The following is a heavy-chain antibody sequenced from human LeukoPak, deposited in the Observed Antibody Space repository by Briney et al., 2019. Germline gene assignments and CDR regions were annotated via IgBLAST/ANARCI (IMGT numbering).Heavy chain of an antibody. Sequence: GGSPRLSCAASLFTFSIYGTRCVSEAPGKGLERGAFILYDGSNKYYADSVKGRFTISRDKSKNKLYLQMNSLGAEDTAVYYCAKDRSTTMDVWGKGTTVTVSS. CDR1: LFTFSIYG. V-gene: IGHV3-30*02. J-gene: IGHJ6*03. D-gene: IGHD1-26*01. CDR2: ILYDGSNK. CDR3: AKDRSTTMDV.